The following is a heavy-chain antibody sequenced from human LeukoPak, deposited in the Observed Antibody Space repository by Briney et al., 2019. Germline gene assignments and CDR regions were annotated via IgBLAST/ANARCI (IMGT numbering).Heavy chain of an antibody. CDR2: IYSGGNT. CDR3: ARGYAGRAFDI. D-gene: IGHD5-18*01. J-gene: IGHJ3*02. Sequence: GGSLRLSCAASEFTVSDNYMTWVRQAPGKGLEWVSVIYSGGNTYYADSVKGRFTISRHNSKNTLYLQMTSLRTEDTAVYYCARGYAGRAFDIWGQGTMVTVSS. V-gene: IGHV3-53*04. CDR1: EFTVSDNY.